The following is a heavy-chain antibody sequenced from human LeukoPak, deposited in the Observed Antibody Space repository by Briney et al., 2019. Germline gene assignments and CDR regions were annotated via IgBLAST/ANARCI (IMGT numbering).Heavy chain of an antibody. Sequence: GGSVRLSCAASGFTLSDYAMNWVRQAPGEGLEWLSAFSGSDGHTFYADPVKGRFTLSRDNSKNTLYLQMNNLRADDTAIYYCAKVPWVGTITWGQGTLVIVSS. D-gene: IGHD1-26*01. CDR3: AKVPWVGTIT. V-gene: IGHV3-23*01. J-gene: IGHJ4*02. CDR1: GFTLSDYA. CDR2: FSGSDGHT.